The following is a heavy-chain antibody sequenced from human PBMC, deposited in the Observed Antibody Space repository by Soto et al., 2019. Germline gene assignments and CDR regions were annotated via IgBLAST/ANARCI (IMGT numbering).Heavy chain of an antibody. CDR1: RGTFTTDA. CDR2: IIPVFGPP. J-gene: IGHJ6*02. D-gene: IGHD1-1*01. CDR3: ARGGKERFRGPGMDV. V-gene: IGHV1-69*01. Sequence: QVQLVQSGAEVKKPGSSVSVSCKSSRGTFTTDAISWVRQAPGQGLEWMGVIIPVFGPPTYAQKFQGRLTITADESTTTAHLELRNLRSEDTAVYYCARGGKERFRGPGMDVWGQGTTVTVSS.